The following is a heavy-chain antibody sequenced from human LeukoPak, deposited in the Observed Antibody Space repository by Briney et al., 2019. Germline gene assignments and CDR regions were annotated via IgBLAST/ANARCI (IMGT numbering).Heavy chain of an antibody. D-gene: IGHD3-22*01. Sequence: KASETLSLTCTVSGGSISSYYWSWIRQPPGKGLEWIGYIYYSGSPNYNPSLKSRVTISVDTSKNQFSLKLSSVTAADTAVYYCARRITYYYDSSGYYRGNWFDPWGQGTLVTVSS. CDR1: GGSISSYY. CDR3: ARRITYYYDSSGYYRGNWFDP. CDR2: IYYSGSP. V-gene: IGHV4-59*08. J-gene: IGHJ5*02.